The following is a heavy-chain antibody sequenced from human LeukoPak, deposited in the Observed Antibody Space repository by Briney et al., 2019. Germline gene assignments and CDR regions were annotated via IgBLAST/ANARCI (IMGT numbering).Heavy chain of an antibody. D-gene: IGHD2-2*01. V-gene: IGHV3-21*01. CDR3: ARAVVPAATPSWFDP. CDR2: ISSSSSYI. J-gene: IGHJ5*02. Sequence: PGGSLRLSCAASGFTFSSYSMNWVRQAPGKGLEWVSSISSSSSYIYYADSVKGRFTISRDNAKNSLYLQMNSLRAEDTAVYYCARAVVPAATPSWFDPWGQGTRVTVSS. CDR1: GFTFSSYS.